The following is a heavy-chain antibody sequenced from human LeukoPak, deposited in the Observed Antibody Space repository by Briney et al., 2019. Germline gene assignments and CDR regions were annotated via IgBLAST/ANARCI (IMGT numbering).Heavy chain of an antibody. CDR1: GGTFSSYA. CDR3: ARDSVMMITFGGVIAPDY. D-gene: IGHD3-16*02. J-gene: IGHJ4*02. Sequence: SVKVSCKASGGTFSSYAISWVRQAPGQGLEWMGRIIPILGIANYAQKFQGRVTITADKSTSTAYMELSSLRSEDTAVYYCARDSVMMITFGGVIAPDYWGQGTLVTVSS. V-gene: IGHV1-69*04. CDR2: IIPILGIA.